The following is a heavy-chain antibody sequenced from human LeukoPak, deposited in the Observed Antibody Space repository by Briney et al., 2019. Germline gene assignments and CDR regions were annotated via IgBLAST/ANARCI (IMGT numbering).Heavy chain of an antibody. J-gene: IGHJ6*02. CDR2: INKEGNEE. D-gene: IGHD7-27*01. Sequence: GGSLRLSCAASGFTFSSYAMSWVRQAPGKGLEWVANINKEGNEEHFVDSVKGRFTVSRDNAKNSLFLQMNSLRVEDTAVYYCATYKNWVAGDVWGQGTTVSVSS. V-gene: IGHV3-7*01. CDR1: GFTFSSYA. CDR3: ATYKNWVAGDV.